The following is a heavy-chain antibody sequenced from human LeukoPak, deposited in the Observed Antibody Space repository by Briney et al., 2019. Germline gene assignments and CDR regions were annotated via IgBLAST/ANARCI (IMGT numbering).Heavy chain of an antibody. CDR3: ARVSSSIVVVPAYYMDV. CDR2: IYHSGST. D-gene: IGHD2-2*01. CDR1: GYSISSGYY. V-gene: IGHV4-38-2*01. Sequence: SETLSLTCAVSGYSISSGYYWGWIRQPPGKGLEWVGSIYHSGSTYYNPSLKSRVTISVETSKNQFSLKLSSVTAADTAVYYCARVSSSIVVVPAYYMDVWGKGTTVTVSS. J-gene: IGHJ6*03.